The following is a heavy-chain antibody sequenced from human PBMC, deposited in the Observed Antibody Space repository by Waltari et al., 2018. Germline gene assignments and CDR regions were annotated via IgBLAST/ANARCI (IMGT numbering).Heavy chain of an antibody. CDR1: GFTFSSYG. CDR3: ARDSDDFWSGPLGY. Sequence: EVQLVESGGGFVQPAGSLRLFCAASGFTFSSYGMHWVRQAPGKGLVWVSRINSDGSSTSYADSVKGRFTISRDNAKNTLYLQMNSLRAEDTAVYYCARDSDDFWSGPLGYWGQGTLVTVSS. D-gene: IGHD3-3*01. CDR2: INSDGSST. J-gene: IGHJ4*02. V-gene: IGHV3-74*01.